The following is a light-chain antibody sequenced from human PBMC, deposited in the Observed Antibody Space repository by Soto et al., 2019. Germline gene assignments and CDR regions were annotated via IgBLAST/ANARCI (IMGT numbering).Light chain of an antibody. Sequence: NFMLTQPHSVSESPGKTVTISCTRSSGSIASNYVQWYQQRPGSAPTTVIYEDNQRPSGVPDRFSGSIDSSSNSASLTISGLKTEDGGGYYCQFYGSSIPVVFGGGTKLTVL. CDR2: EDN. V-gene: IGLV6-57*03. J-gene: IGLJ2*01. CDR3: QFYGSSIPVV. CDR1: SGSIASNY.